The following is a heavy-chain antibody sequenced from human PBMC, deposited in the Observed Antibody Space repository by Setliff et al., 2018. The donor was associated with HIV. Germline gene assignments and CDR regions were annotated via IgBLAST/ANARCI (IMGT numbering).Heavy chain of an antibody. J-gene: IGHJ4*02. CDR1: GFTFTNYP. V-gene: IGHV3-30*04. Sequence: GGSLRLSCAASGFTFTNYPMHWVRQAPGKGLEWVAVISEDGNKKYYADSVKGRFTISRDNAKNSLYLQMNSLRAEDTAVYFCARDRDQGYSSGWPRDWGQGTLVTVSS. D-gene: IGHD6-19*01. CDR3: ARDRDQGYSSGWPRD. CDR2: ISEDGNKK.